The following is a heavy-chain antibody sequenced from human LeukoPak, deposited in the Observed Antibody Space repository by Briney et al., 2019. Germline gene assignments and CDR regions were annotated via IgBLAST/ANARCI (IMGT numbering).Heavy chain of an antibody. J-gene: IGHJ4*02. CDR3: ARWLPAAGYSFDY. V-gene: IGHV4-38-2*01. CDR2: IYHSGST. Sequence: PSETLSLTCVVSGYSISSGYYWGWIRQPPGKGLEWIANIYHSGSTYYNPSLKSRVTTSLDTSKNQFSLNLTSVTAADTAVSYCARWLPAAGYSFDYWGQGTLVTVSS. CDR1: GYSISSGYY. D-gene: IGHD6-13*01.